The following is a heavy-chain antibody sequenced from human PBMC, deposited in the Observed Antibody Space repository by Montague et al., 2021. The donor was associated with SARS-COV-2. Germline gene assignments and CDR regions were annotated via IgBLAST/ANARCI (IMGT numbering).Heavy chain of an antibody. CDR2: IWSDGSHK. CDR1: GFSLTDNG. J-gene: IGHJ5*02. V-gene: IGHV3-33*06. Sequence: SLRLSCAVSGFSLTDNGMSWVRQAPGKGLEWVAVIWSDGSHKNYGDSVKGRFTVSRDISTTTLFLLMGSLRVDDTAVYYCVKSGGGTFFETWGQGTLVTVSA. D-gene: IGHD1-26*01. CDR3: VKSGGGTFFET.